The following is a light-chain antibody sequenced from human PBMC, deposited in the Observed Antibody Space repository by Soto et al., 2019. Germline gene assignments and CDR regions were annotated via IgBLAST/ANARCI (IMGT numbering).Light chain of an antibody. J-gene: IGKJ1*01. Sequence: DIQMTQSPSTLSASVGDRVTITCRASQTISTWLAWYQQKPGKAPKLLIYDASTLHSGVPSSFSGSGSGTEFTLTISSLQPDDFASYYCQQYNSYSWTFGQGTKVEI. CDR2: DAS. V-gene: IGKV1-5*01. CDR3: QQYNSYSWT. CDR1: QTISTW.